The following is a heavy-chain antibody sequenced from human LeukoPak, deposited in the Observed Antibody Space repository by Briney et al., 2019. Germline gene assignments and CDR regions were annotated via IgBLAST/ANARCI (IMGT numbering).Heavy chain of an antibody. Sequence: GKSLRLSCAASGFTFSNYAMHWVRQAPGKGLEWVSLISSGGTYEYYADSVKGRFTISRDNSKNTLYLQLNSLRAEDTAVYYCPRDSTYYYDSGSSGPHYFDNWGQGTLVTVSS. V-gene: IGHV3-30*01. CDR2: ISSGGTYE. CDR1: GFTFSNYA. J-gene: IGHJ4*02. CDR3: PRDSTYYYDSGSSGPHYFDN. D-gene: IGHD3-10*01.